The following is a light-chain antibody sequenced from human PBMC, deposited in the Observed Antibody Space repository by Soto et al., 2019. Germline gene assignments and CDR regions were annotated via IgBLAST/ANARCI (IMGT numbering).Light chain of an antibody. V-gene: IGKV3-20*01. J-gene: IGKJ4*01. CDR3: QQYGSAPLT. CDR1: ETVRTNF. Sequence: EIVLTQFPATLSLSPGESATLSCRASETVRTNFLGWYQQRPGQAPRLLIYGDSNRAAGIPDRFCGGGSGTDFTLRIRGVEPEDFAVYYCQQYGSAPLTFGGGTKVDIK. CDR2: GDS.